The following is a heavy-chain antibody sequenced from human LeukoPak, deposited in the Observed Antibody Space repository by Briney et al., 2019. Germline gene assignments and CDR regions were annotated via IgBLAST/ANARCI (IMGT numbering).Heavy chain of an antibody. Sequence: GGSLRLSCAASGFTFSNYAMSWVRQAPGKGLEWVSVISGSGGSTNYADSVKGRFTISRDNSKNTLYLQMNSLRAEDTAVYYCAKRTNYRGGYIDYWGQGTLVTVSS. CDR1: GFTFSNYA. CDR3: AKRTNYRGGYIDY. CDR2: ISGSGGST. D-gene: IGHD6-13*01. J-gene: IGHJ4*02. V-gene: IGHV3-23*01.